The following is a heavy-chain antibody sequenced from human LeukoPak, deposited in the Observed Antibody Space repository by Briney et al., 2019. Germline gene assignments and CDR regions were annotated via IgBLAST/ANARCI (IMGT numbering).Heavy chain of an antibody. CDR3: AREVARPNFFDY. J-gene: IGHJ4*02. D-gene: IGHD6-6*01. Sequence: GGSLRLSCAASGFTFSDYYMGWIRQAPGKGLEWVSYITSGGNSVYYADSVKGRFTISRDNSKNTLYLQMNGLRAEDTAVYFCAREVARPNFFDYWGQGTLVTVSS. V-gene: IGHV3-11*04. CDR1: GFTFSDYY. CDR2: ITSGGNSV.